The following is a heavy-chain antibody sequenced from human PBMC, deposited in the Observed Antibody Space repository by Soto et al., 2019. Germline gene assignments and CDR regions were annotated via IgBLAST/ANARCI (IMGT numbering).Heavy chain of an antibody. J-gene: IGHJ5*02. CDR1: GGSVSSGSYY. V-gene: IGHV4-61*01. CDR2: IYYSGST. Sequence: SETLSLTCTVSGGSVSSGSYYWSWIRQPPGKGLEWIGYIYYSGSTNYNPSLKSRVTISIDTSKSQFSLNLNSMTAADTAVYYCAGYNWNYYFDPWGQGTQVTVSS. D-gene: IGHD1-7*01. CDR3: AGYNWNYYFDP.